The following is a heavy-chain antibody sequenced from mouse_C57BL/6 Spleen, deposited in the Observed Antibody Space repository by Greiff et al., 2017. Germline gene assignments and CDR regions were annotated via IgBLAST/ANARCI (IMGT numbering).Heavy chain of an antibody. J-gene: IGHJ2*01. Sequence: QVQLQQPGAELVKPGASVKLSCKASGYTFTSYWMHWVKQRPGQGLEWIGMIHPNSGSTNYNEKFKSKATLTVDKSSSTAYMQLSSLTSEDSAVYDCARSTTVVAPDYWGQGTTLTVSS. V-gene: IGHV1-64*01. CDR1: GYTFTSYW. CDR3: ARSTTVVAPDY. D-gene: IGHD1-1*01. CDR2: IHPNSGST.